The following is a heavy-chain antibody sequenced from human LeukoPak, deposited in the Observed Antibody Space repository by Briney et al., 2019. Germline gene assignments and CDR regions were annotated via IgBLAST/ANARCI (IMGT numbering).Heavy chain of an antibody. D-gene: IGHD3-10*01. CDR2: IYYSGST. J-gene: IGHJ6*02. CDR1: GGSISSHY. V-gene: IGHV4-59*11. CDR3: ARGKGGSGSFYYYGMDV. Sequence: PSETLSLTCTVSGGSISSHYWSWIRQPPGKGLEWIGYIYYSGSTNYNPSLKSRVTISVDTSKNQFSLKLSSVTAADTAVYYCARGKGGSGSFYYYGMDVWGQGTTVTVSS.